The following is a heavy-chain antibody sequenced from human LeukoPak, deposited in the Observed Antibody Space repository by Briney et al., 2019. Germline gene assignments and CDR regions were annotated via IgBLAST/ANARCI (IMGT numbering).Heavy chain of an antibody. D-gene: IGHD1-7*01. J-gene: IGHJ4*02. V-gene: IGHV1-18*01. CDR2: ISAYNGNT. CDR3: VRDGLNWNYDY. Sequence: ASVKVSCKASGYTFTSYGISWVRQAPGQGLEWMGWISAYNGNTNYAQKFQGRVTMTRDTSISTAYMDLSRLRSDDTAVYYCVRDGLNWNYDYWGQGTLVAVSS. CDR1: GYTFTSYG.